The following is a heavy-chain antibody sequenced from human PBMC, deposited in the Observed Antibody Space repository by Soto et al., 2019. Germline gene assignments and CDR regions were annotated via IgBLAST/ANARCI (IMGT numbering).Heavy chain of an antibody. Sequence: SLQTLSLPCTVSGGSVRSGSYYRSWVRQPPGRGLEWIGYIYDTGTTNYNPSLKSRVTMSVDTSKNQFSLKLNSLTAADTAVYYCARVEDYGDYFDYWGQGTLVTVSS. CDR3: ARVEDYGDYFDY. CDR2: IYDTGTT. J-gene: IGHJ4*02. V-gene: IGHV4-61*01. D-gene: IGHD4-17*01. CDR1: GGSVRSGSYY.